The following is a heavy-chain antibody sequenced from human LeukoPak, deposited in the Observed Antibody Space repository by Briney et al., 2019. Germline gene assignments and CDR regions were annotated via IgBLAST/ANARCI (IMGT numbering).Heavy chain of an antibody. CDR1: GGSISSSSYY. J-gene: IGHJ4*02. CDR3: ARLLQYDFWSGYYYFDY. V-gene: IGHV4-39*01. CDR2: IYYSGST. D-gene: IGHD3-3*01. Sequence: SETLSLTCTVSGGSISSSSYYWGWIRQPPGTGLEWIGSIYYSGSTYYNPSLKSRVTISVDTSKNQFSLKLSSVTAADTAVYYCARLLQYDFWSGYYYFDYWGQGTLVTVSS.